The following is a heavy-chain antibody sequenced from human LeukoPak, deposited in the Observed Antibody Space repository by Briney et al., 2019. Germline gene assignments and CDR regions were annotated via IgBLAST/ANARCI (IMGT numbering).Heavy chain of an antibody. J-gene: IGHJ5*02. V-gene: IGHV4-4*07. Sequence: SETLSLTCTASGGSISSYYWSWIRQPAGKGLEWIGRIYTSGSTNYNPSLKSRVTMPVDTSKNQFSLKLSSVAAADTAVYYCAREGGLQLLWFGELWYWFDPWGQGTLVTVSS. CDR1: GGSISSYY. CDR2: IYTSGST. CDR3: AREGGLQLLWFGELWYWFDP. D-gene: IGHD3-10*01.